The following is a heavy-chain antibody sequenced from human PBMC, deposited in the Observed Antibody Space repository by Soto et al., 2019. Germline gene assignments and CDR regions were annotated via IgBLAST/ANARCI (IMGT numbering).Heavy chain of an antibody. J-gene: IGHJ6*02. V-gene: IGHV4-39*01. CDR2: IYYSGST. CDR3: ARLRPPNYYGSGSFYYGMDV. CDR1: GGSISSSSYY. Sequence: ETLSLTCTVSGGSISSSSYYWGWIRQPPGKGLDWIGSIYYSGSTYYNPSLKSRVTISVDTSKNQFSLKLSSVTAADTAVNYCARLRPPNYYGSGSFYYGMDVWGQGTTVTVSS. D-gene: IGHD3-10*01.